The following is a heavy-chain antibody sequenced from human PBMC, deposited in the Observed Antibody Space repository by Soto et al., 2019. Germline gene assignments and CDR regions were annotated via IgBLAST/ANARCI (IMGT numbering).Heavy chain of an antibody. CDR3: ARTLEYSSSSRFDY. Sequence: SCPTLVNPTQTLTLTCTFSGFSLSTSGVGXGWIRQPPGKALEWLALIYWNDDKRYSPSLKSRLTITKDTSKNQVVLTMTNMDPVDTATYYCARTLEYSSSSRFDYWGQGTLVTVSS. CDR1: GFSLSTSGVG. CDR2: IYWNDDK. V-gene: IGHV2-5*01. D-gene: IGHD6-6*01. J-gene: IGHJ4*02.